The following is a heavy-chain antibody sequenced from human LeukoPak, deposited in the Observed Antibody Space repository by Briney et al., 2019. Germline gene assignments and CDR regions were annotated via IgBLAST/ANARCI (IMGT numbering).Heavy chain of an antibody. J-gene: IGHJ6*02. Sequence: SVKVSCKASGGTFSSYAISWVRQAPGQGLEWMGGIIPIFGTANYAQKFQGRVTITTDESTSTAYMELSSLRSEDTAVYYCATGDYYYYGMDVWGQGTTVTVSS. V-gene: IGHV1-69*05. CDR1: GGTFSSYA. CDR3: ATGDYYYYGMDV. CDR2: IIPIFGTA. D-gene: IGHD1-14*01.